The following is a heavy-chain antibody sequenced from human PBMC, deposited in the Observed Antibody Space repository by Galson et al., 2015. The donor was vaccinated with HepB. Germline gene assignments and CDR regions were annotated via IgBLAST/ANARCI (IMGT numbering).Heavy chain of an antibody. CDR2: ISGSGGST. CDR3: AKDAVEITIFGVVIKDYYYMDV. Sequence: SLRLSCAASGFTFSSYAMSWVRQAPGKGLEWVSAISGSGGSTYYADSVKGRFTISRDNSKNTLYLQMNSLRAEDTAVYYCAKDAVEITIFGVVIKDYYYMDVWGKGTTVTVSS. J-gene: IGHJ6*03. CDR1: GFTFSSYA. V-gene: IGHV3-23*01. D-gene: IGHD3-3*01.